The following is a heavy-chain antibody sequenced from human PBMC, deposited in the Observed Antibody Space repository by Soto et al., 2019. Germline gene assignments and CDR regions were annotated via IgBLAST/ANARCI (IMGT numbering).Heavy chain of an antibody. CDR2: MSYDGGNK. V-gene: IGHV3-30-3*01. CDR1: GVTFRDYA. Sequence: PGGSLRLSCAASGVTFRDYAIHWVRQAPGKGLDWVAFMSYDGGNKDYGDSVKGRFTVSRDNSKNTLYLQMNSLRAEDTAVYFCARGGWSEECSTTYCRAFDVWGKGTLVTVAS. J-gene: IGHJ4*02. D-gene: IGHD2-2*01. CDR3: ARGGWSEECSTTYCRAFDV.